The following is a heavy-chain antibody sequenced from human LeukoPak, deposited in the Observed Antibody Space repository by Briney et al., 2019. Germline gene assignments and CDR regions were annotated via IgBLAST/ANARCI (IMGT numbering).Heavy chain of an antibody. CDR1: GGSISSYY. J-gene: IGHJ4*02. Sequence: PSETLSLTCAFSGGSISSYYWSWIRQPAGRGLEWIGRIYTSGSTNYNPSLKSRVTMSVDTSKNQFSLKLSSVTAADTAVYYCARVGSLGSIRYFDYWGQGTLVTVSS. CDR2: IYTSGST. CDR3: ARVGSLGSIRYFDY. V-gene: IGHV4-4*07. D-gene: IGHD2-15*01.